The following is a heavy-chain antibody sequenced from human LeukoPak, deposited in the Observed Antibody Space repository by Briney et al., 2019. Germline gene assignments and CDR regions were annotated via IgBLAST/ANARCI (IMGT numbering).Heavy chain of an antibody. V-gene: IGHV3-7*01. CDR1: GFTFSSYE. J-gene: IGHJ4*02. Sequence: PGGSLRLSCAASGFTFSSYEMNWVCQAPGKGPEWVATIKQDGSEKYYVDSVKGRFIISRDNGMNSMHLQMRSLRGDDTAVYYCARGRYSSLMYYFDYWGQGTLVTVSS. CDR2: IKQDGSEK. CDR3: ARGRYSSLMYYFDY. D-gene: IGHD6-19*01.